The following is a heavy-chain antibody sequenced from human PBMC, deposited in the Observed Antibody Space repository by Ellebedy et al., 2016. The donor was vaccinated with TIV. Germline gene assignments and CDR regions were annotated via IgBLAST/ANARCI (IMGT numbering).Heavy chain of an antibody. CDR3: TRHGGTTYPLPFDY. CDR1: GFRFSAST. J-gene: IGHJ4*02. D-gene: IGHD1-1*01. CDR2: IRSKTDIYAT. Sequence: GGSLRLSXAASGFRFSASTIHWVRQASGKGLEWVGRIRSKTDIYATAYAASLKGRFTIFRDDAKNTAYLQMNSLKSEDSAVYYCTRHGGTTYPLPFDYWGQGTLVAVSS. V-gene: IGHV3-73*01.